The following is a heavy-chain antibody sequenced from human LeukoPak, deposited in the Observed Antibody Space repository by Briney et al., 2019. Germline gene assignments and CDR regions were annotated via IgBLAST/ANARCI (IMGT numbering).Heavy chain of an antibody. V-gene: IGHV3-21*01. Sequence: GSLRLSCAASGFTFSSYSMNWVRQAPGKGLEWVSSISSSSSYIYYADSVKGRFTISRDNAKNSLYLQMNSLRAEDTAVYYCARVPMGTYGMDVWGQGTTVTVSS. D-gene: IGHD7-27*01. CDR2: ISSSSSYI. CDR1: GFTFSSYS. CDR3: ARVPMGTYGMDV. J-gene: IGHJ6*02.